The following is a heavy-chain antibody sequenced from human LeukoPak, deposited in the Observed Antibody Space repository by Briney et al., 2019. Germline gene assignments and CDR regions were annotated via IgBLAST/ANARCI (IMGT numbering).Heavy chain of an antibody. CDR3: ARGDVVVSAAVRFDP. CDR1: GYTLTSYG. J-gene: IGHJ5*02. CDR2: ISAHNGKT. V-gene: IGHV1-18*01. D-gene: IGHD2-2*01. Sequence: GASVKVSCKASGYTLTSYGITWVRQAPEQGLEWMGWISAHNGKTNYAQKFQGRVTMTTDTPTSTAYMELRSLRSDDTAVYYCARGDVVVSAAVRFDPWGQGTLVTVSS.